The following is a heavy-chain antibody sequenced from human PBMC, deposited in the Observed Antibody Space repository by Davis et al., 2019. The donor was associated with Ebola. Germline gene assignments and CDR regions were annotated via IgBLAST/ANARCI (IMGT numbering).Heavy chain of an antibody. V-gene: IGHV3-53*05. CDR2: IYDQST. J-gene: IGHJ4*02. CDR3: ATTQWLREFDN. CDR1: GFTVSSNH. Sequence: GESLKIFCTASGFTVSSNHMSWVRQAPGKELEWVSVIYDQSTAYADAVRGRFIISRDKSNNTLYLEMSSLRVDDTAVYYCATTQWLREFDNWGQGTLVTVSS. D-gene: IGHD6-19*01.